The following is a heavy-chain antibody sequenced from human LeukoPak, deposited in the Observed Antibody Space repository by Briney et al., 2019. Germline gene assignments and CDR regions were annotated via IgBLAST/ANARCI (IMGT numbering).Heavy chain of an antibody. V-gene: IGHV1-46*01. J-gene: IGHJ4*02. CDR1: GYTFTSYY. CDR2: INPSGGST. D-gene: IGHD3-10*01. Sequence: ASVKVSCKASGYTFTSYYMHWVRQAPGQGLEWMGIINPSGGSTSYAQKFQGRVTMTRDTSTSTVYMELSSLKAEDTAVYYCVRESGPGSNLVLWFGEEPYYFDYWGQGTLVTVSS. CDR3: VRESGPGSNLVLWFGEEPYYFDY.